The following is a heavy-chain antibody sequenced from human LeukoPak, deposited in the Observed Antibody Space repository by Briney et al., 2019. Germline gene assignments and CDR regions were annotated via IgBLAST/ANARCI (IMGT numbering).Heavy chain of an antibody. J-gene: IGHJ5*02. CDR3: ARGRTIIADYCSSTSCSHRRWFDP. CDR1: GGSISSSY. CDR2: INHSGST. V-gene: IGHV4-34*01. D-gene: IGHD2-2*01. Sequence: SETLSLTCTVSGGSISSSYWSWIRQPPGKGLEWIGEINHSGSTNYNPSLKSRVTISVDTSKNQFSQKLSSVTAADTAVYYCARGRTIIADYCSSTSCSHRRWFDPWGQGTLVTVSS.